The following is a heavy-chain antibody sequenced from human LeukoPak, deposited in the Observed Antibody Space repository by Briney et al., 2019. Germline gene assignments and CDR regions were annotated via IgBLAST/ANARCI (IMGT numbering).Heavy chain of an antibody. J-gene: IGHJ4*02. CDR2: IKYDGSDK. Sequence: PGGSLRLSCAASGFTFSSYWMSWVRQAPGKGLEWVANIKYDGSDKYYVDSVKGRFTISSDNTKNSLYLQMNSVRAEDTAVYYCASDWGDGDRFDFWGQGTLVTVSS. CDR1: GFTFSSYW. V-gene: IGHV3-7*01. D-gene: IGHD4-17*01. CDR3: ASDWGDGDRFDF.